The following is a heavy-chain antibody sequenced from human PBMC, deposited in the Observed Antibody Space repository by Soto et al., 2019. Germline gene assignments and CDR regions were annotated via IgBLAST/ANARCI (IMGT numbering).Heavy chain of an antibody. J-gene: IGHJ4*02. Sequence: EVQLLESGGGLVQPGGSLRLSCTASGFTFSSNGMSWVRQAPGKGLEWVSSISGSAGVTYYADSVKGRFTISRDNSKNALYLQMNSLRAEDTAVYYCAKDWVSGSSPYWGQGTLVTVSS. V-gene: IGHV3-23*01. CDR2: ISGSAGVT. D-gene: IGHD2-15*01. CDR1: GFTFSSNG. CDR3: AKDWVSGSSPY.